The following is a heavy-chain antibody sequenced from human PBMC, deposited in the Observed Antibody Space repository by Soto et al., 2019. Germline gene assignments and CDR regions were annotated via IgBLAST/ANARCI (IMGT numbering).Heavy chain of an antibody. CDR1: GFTFGDYG. J-gene: IGHJ4*02. D-gene: IGHD6-19*01. V-gene: IGHV1-18*01. CDR3: ARDLGVQPGGCGRCSMAY. CDR2: ISGHNGFT. Sequence: QVQLVQSESEVEKPGASVKVSCKTSGFTFGDYGITWVRQAPGQGLEWMGWISGHNGFTNYAQKLQDRVIMTTDTSTTTAYMERRSLTSDDTAIYYCARDLGVQPGGCGRCSMAYWGQGTLVTVSS.